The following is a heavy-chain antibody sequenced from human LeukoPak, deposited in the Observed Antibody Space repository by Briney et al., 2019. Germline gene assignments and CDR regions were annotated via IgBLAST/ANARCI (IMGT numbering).Heavy chain of an antibody. V-gene: IGHV3-7*01. CDR2: IKEDGSGK. Sequence: GGSLRLSCAASGFTLRRNWMSWVGKAPGKGREGGAKIKEDGSGKYYVDSVKGRFTISRDNAKNSVYLQRNSLRAEDTAVYYCATSYDSSGCEWGQGNLVTVSS. J-gene: IGHJ4*02. D-gene: IGHD3-22*01. CDR1: GFTLRRNW. CDR3: ATSYDSSGCE.